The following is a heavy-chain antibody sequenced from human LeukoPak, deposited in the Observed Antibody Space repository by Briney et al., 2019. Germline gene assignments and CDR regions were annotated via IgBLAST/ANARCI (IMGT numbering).Heavy chain of an antibody. CDR2: IYYSGST. CDR3: ARVKGLERRWFDP. J-gene: IGHJ5*02. V-gene: IGHV4-59*01. D-gene: IGHD1-1*01. CDR1: GGSISSYY. Sequence: SETLSLTCTVSGGSISSYYWSWLRQPPGKGLEWIGYIYYSGSTNYNPSLKSRVTISVDTSKNQFSLKLSSVTAADTAVYYCARVKGLERRWFDPWGQGTLVTVSS.